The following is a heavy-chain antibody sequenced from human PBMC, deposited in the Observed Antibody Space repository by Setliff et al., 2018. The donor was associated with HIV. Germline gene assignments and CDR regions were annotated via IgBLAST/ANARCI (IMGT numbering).Heavy chain of an antibody. CDR3: AAWGPRYSYAPYFFDS. V-gene: IGHV4-4*02. CDR1: GGSISSGNW. CDR2: IYHGGSA. J-gene: IGHJ4*02. Sequence: SETLSLTCAVSGGSISSGNWLNWVRQPPGKGLEWIGEIYHGGSANYNPSLKSRVTISVNKSKNQFSLRLTSVTAADTAVYYCAAWGPRYSYAPYFFDSWGQGTLVTVSS. D-gene: IGHD5-18*01.